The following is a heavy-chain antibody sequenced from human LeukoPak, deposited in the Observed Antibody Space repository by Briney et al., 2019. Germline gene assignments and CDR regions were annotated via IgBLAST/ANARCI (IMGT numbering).Heavy chain of an antibody. CDR3: ARIEWERLGRAFDI. J-gene: IGHJ3*02. CDR1: GFTVSDNY. Sequence: EGSPRLSCAASGFTVSDNYMTWVRQAPGKGLEWVSSIYSAGATHYAESVKGRFTISRDNSKNTLYLQMNSLRAEDMAVYYCARIEWERLGRAFDIWGQGTMVTVSS. CDR2: IYSAGAT. V-gene: IGHV3-53*01. D-gene: IGHD1-26*01.